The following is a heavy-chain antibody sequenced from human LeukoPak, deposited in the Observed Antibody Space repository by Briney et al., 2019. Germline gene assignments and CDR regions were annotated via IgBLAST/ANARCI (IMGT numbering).Heavy chain of an antibody. J-gene: IGHJ4*02. D-gene: IGHD2-15*01. CDR3: ARGDIYWDY. CDR1: GYTFTTYH. Sequence: ASVKVSCKASGYTFTTYHIYWLRQAPGQGFEWMGWINPNEGGTNYAHSFQDRATMTWDTPISTAYMQLTSLTSADTGVYYCARGDIYWDYWGQGTLVTVCS. CDR2: INPNEGGT. V-gene: IGHV1-2*02.